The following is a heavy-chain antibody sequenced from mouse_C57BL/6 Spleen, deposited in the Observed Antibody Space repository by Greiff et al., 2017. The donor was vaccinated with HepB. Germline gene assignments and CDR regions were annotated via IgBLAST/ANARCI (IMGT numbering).Heavy chain of an antibody. V-gene: IGHV1-69*01. Sequence: VQLQQPGAELVMPGASVKLSCKASGYTFTSYWMHWVKQRPGQGLEWIGEIDPSDSYTNYNQKFKGKSTLTVDKSSSTAYMQLSSLTSEDSAVYYCARTRVHGYDEYFDVWGTGTTVTVSS. J-gene: IGHJ1*03. D-gene: IGHD2-2*01. CDR3: ARTRVHGYDEYFDV. CDR1: GYTFTSYW. CDR2: IDPSDSYT.